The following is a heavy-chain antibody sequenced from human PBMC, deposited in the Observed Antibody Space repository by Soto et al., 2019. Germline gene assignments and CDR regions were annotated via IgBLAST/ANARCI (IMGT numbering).Heavy chain of an antibody. Sequence: QITLKESGPTLVKPTQTLTLTCTFSGFSLSISGVGVGWIRQPPGKPLEWLALIYWDGDKRYSPSLKSRLTITKDTSKNQVVLTMTNMDAVDTATYYCAHTLYDSGTYTFDYWGQGTLVTVSS. CDR3: AHTLYDSGTYTFDY. J-gene: IGHJ4*02. CDR1: GFSLSISGVG. CDR2: IYWDGDK. V-gene: IGHV2-5*02. D-gene: IGHD3-10*01.